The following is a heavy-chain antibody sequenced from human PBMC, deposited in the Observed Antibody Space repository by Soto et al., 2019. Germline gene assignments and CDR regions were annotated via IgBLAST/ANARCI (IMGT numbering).Heavy chain of an antibody. V-gene: IGHV5-51*01. CDR2: IYPGDSDT. J-gene: IGHJ4*02. CDR1: GYSFTSNW. Sequence: GESLKISCKGSGYSFTSNWIGWVRQMPGKGLEWLGIIYPGDSDTRYSPSFQGHVTISADKSISTAYLQWGSLKASETAIYSCARQQSPDGSNPSYFVYCGQGTPVTVSS. D-gene: IGHD4-4*01. CDR3: ARQQSPDGSNPSYFVY.